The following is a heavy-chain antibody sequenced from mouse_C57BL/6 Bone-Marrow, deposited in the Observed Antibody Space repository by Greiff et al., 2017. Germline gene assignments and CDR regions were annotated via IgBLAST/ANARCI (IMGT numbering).Heavy chain of an antibody. Sequence: QVQLKQSGPELVKPGASVKLSCKASGYTFTSYDINWVKQRPGQGLEWIGWIYPRDGSTKYNEKFKGKATLTVDPSSSPAYMGLHSLTSEDSAVYFCARLEFDGSSGDWYFDVWGTGTTVTVSS. CDR1: GYTFTSYD. D-gene: IGHD1-1*01. V-gene: IGHV1-85*01. J-gene: IGHJ1*03. CDR3: ARLEFDGSSGDWYFDV. CDR2: IYPRDGST.